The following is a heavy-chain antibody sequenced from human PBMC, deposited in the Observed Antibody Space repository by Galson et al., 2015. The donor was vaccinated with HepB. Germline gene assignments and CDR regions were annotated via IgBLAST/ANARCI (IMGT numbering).Heavy chain of an antibody. CDR1: GFSFSSYT. Sequence: SLRLSCAASGFSFSSYTMNWIRQTPGKGLEWVSWVSSSGSSMDSADSVKGRFTISRDNAKNALYLQMDSLRVEDTAVYYCAREDFWAFHWGQGTLVTVSS. D-gene: IGHD3/OR15-3a*01. V-gene: IGHV3-48*01. CDR3: AREDFWAFH. CDR2: VSSSGSSM. J-gene: IGHJ4*02.